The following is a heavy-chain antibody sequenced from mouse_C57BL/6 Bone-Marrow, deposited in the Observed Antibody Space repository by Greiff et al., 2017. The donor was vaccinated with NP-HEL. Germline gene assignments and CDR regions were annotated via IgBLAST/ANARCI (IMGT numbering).Heavy chain of an antibody. J-gene: IGHJ4*01. Sequence: EVKLVESGGDLVKPGGSLKLSCAASGFTFSSYGMSWVRQTPDKRLEWVATISSGGSYTYYPDSVKGRFTISRDNAKNTLYLQMSSLKSEDTAMYYCARDYGSSTYAMDYWGQGTSVTVSS. D-gene: IGHD1-1*01. CDR3: ARDYGSSTYAMDY. CDR2: ISSGGSYT. CDR1: GFTFSSYG. V-gene: IGHV5-6*01.